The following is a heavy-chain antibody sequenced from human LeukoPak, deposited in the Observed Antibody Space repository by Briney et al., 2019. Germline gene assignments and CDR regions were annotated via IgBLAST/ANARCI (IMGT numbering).Heavy chain of an antibody. D-gene: IGHD1-26*01. J-gene: IGHJ4*02. Sequence: PSETLSLTCTVTGGSFSTYYWSWIRQPPGKGLEWIGHFYYSGSTNYNPSPKSRVTISVDTSRNQFSLKLTSVTAADTAVYYCARGQGGNYYLNYFDYWGQGALVTVSS. V-gene: IGHV4-59*01. CDR3: ARGQGGNYYLNYFDY. CDR2: FYYSGST. CDR1: GGSFSTYY.